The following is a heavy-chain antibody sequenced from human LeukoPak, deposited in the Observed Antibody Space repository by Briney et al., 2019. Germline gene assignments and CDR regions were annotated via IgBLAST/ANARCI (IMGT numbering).Heavy chain of an antibody. Sequence: SPTLSLTRTVAGGSISSGSYDWSWIRQPAGRGLEWIGSIYTTGSTNYNPSLKSRVTISVDTSKNQFSLKLSSVTAADTAVYYCARVRATPSPAYFDYWGQGTLVTVSS. J-gene: IGHJ4*02. V-gene: IGHV4-61*02. D-gene: IGHD5-12*01. CDR2: IYTTGST. CDR1: GGSISSGSYD. CDR3: ARVRATPSPAYFDY.